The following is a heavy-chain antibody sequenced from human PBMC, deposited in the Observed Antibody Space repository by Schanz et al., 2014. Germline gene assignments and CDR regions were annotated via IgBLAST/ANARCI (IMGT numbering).Heavy chain of an antibody. D-gene: IGHD1-26*01. CDR3: ARGGSGSHYRLDY. Sequence: EVHLLESGGGLVPPGGSLRLSCAASGFNFSDYAMCWVRQAPGKGLEWISYITYNGGTIYYADSVKGRFTISRDNAKNSLYLEMNSLRAEDTGLYFCARGGSGSHYRLDYWGQGTLVTVSS. CDR1: GFNFSDYA. CDR2: ITYNGGTI. V-gene: IGHV3-48*01. J-gene: IGHJ4*02.